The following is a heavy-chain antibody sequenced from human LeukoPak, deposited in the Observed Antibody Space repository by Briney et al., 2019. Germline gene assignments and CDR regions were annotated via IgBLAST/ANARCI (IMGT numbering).Heavy chain of an antibody. J-gene: IGHJ6*04. CDR1: SGSISSSNR. V-gene: IGHV4-4*02. D-gene: IGHD2-15*01. CDR3: ARGGGDIVVVVAAIGSYYGMDV. CDR2: IYRSGST. Sequence: PSETLSLTCAVSSGSISSSNRWSWIRQPPGKGLEWIGEIYRSGSTNYNPSLKSRVTISVDKSKNPFSLKLSSVTAADTAVYYCARGGGDIVVVVAAIGSYYGMDVWGKGSTVTVSS.